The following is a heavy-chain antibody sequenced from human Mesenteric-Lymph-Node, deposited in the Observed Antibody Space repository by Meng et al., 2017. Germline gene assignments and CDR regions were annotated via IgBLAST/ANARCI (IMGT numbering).Heavy chain of an antibody. Sequence: HPHQCGAGLWKPSQHLPLPCPVYGGAFSGYYWSWYRPHPGKGLEWIGEINHSGSTNYHPSLKSRVPISVDTSKNQFSLKLSSVTAADTAVYYCARITTMVRGVIGHWGQGTLVTVSS. CDR3: ARITTMVRGVIGH. CDR1: GGAFSGYY. CDR2: INHSGST. V-gene: IGHV4-34*01. J-gene: IGHJ4*02. D-gene: IGHD3-10*01.